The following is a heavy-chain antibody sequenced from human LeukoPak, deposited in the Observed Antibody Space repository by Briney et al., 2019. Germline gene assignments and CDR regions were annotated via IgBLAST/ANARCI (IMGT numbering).Heavy chain of an antibody. J-gene: IGHJ6*02. CDR2: ISGSGGST. CDR1: GFTFSSYA. CDR3: AKEEGHNYYYYGMDV. V-gene: IGHV3-23*01. Sequence: GGSLRLACAASGFTFSSYAMSWVRQAPGKGLEWVSAISGSGGSTYYADSVKGRFTISRDNSKNTLYLQMNSLRAEDTAVYYCAKEEGHNYYYYGMDVWGQGTTVTVSS.